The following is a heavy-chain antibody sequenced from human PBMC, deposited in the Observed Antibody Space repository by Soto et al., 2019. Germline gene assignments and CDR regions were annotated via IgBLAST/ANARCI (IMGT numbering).Heavy chain of an antibody. CDR3: ARVGTMGDSSGYYPFDY. V-gene: IGHV4-30-4*01. CDR1: GGSTSSDNY. J-gene: IGHJ4*02. D-gene: IGHD3-22*01. CDR2: IYYSGNT. Sequence: PSETLSLTCTVSGGSTSSDNYWSWIRQPPGKGLEWIGHIYYSGNTDYNPSLKSRLAISIDTSKNQFSLKLTSVTAADTAVYCCARVGTMGDSSGYYPFDYWGQGTLVTVSS.